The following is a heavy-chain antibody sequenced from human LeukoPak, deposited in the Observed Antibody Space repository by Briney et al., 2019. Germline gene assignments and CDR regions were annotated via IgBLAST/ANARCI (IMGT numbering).Heavy chain of an antibody. CDR3: AKDRLASGSYSGAVNTNWFDP. CDR2: IRYDGSNK. D-gene: IGHD1-26*01. Sequence: GGSLRLSCAASGFTFSSYGMHWVRQAPGKGLEWVAFIRYDGSNKYYADSVKGRFTISRDNSKNTLYLQMNSLRAEDTAEYYCAKDRLASGSYSGAVNTNWFDPWGQGTLVTVSS. V-gene: IGHV3-30*02. J-gene: IGHJ5*02. CDR1: GFTFSSYG.